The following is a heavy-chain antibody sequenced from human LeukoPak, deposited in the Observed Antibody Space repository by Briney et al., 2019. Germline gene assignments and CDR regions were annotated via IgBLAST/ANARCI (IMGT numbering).Heavy chain of an antibody. Sequence: KTSETLSLTCTLSGGSVSSSSYYWGWIRQSPGKGLEWIGSIYYTGSTYYNPSLKSRVTISLDTSKNQFSLKLSSVTAADTAVYYCARANCYYYYYYMDVWGKGTTVTVSS. CDR1: GGSVSSSSYY. CDR3: ARANCYYYYYYMDV. V-gene: IGHV4-39*07. D-gene: IGHD1-1*01. CDR2: IYYTGST. J-gene: IGHJ6*03.